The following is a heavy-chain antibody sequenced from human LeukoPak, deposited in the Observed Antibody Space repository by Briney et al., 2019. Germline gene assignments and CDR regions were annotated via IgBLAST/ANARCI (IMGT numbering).Heavy chain of an antibody. Sequence: ASVKVSCKASGYTFTGYYMHWVRQAPGQGLEWMGWINPNSGGTNYAQKFQGRVTINRDTSISTAYMELSRLRSDDTAVYYCARDGGYCSSTSCYTGLDYWGQGTLVTVSS. J-gene: IGHJ4*02. V-gene: IGHV1-2*02. CDR2: INPNSGGT. D-gene: IGHD2-2*02. CDR1: GYTFTGYY. CDR3: ARDGGYCSSTSCYTGLDY.